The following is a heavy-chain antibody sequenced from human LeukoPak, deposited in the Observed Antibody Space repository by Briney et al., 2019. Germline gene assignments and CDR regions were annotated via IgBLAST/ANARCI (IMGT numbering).Heavy chain of an antibody. V-gene: IGHV3-66*01. D-gene: IGHD3-10*01. CDR1: GFTVNNNF. CDR2: IYSGGST. CDR3: ARDTDYYGSGTLGYMDY. J-gene: IGHJ4*02. Sequence: GGSVRLSCAVSGFTVNNNFMSWVRQAPGKGLEWVSIIYSGGSTYYTDSVKGRFTISRDNSKNTVYLQMNSLRAEDTAVYYCARDTDYYGSGTLGYMDYWGQGTLVTVSS.